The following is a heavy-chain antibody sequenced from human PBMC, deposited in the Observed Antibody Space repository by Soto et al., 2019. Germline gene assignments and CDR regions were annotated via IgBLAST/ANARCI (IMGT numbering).Heavy chain of an antibody. V-gene: IGHV1-69*01. CDR1: GGTFSSYA. CDR3: ARDHYCSGGSCFWGGWFDP. D-gene: IGHD2-15*01. CDR2: IIPIFGTA. Sequence: QVQLVQSGAEVKKPGSSVKVSCKASGGTFSSYAISWVRQAPGQGLEWMGGIIPIFGTANYAQTFQGRVTITADESTSTAYMELSSLRSEDTAVYYCARDHYCSGGSCFWGGWFDPWGQGTLVTVSS. J-gene: IGHJ5*02.